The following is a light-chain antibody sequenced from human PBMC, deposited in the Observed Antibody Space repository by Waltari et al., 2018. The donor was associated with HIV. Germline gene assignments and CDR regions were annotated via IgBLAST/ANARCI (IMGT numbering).Light chain of an antibody. CDR3: QSFDSGLSAGG. CDR1: SPNLGAGFD. V-gene: IGLV1-40*01. Sequence: QAVLTKPPSVSGAPGQRVSISCTGSSPNLGAGFDDPWYQQLPGAAPRPLLYDNNNRPAGVPDPFPGARSGTSASLAITGLRADDEADYYCQSFDSGLSAGGFGGGTKLPVL. CDR2: DNN. J-gene: IGLJ2*01.